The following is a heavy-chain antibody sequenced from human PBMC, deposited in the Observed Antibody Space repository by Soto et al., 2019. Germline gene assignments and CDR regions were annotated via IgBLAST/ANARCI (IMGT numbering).Heavy chain of an antibody. CDR2: IDSSGEK. CDR3: ARRHLAVAVSPWFDP. Sequence: QVTLKESGPVLVKPTETLTFRCTVSGLSITDSEMGVSWIRQPPGQPLEWLAHIDSSGEKSYRTFLKSRLAISKDTSKSQIVLTMTNMDPADTATYYCARRHLAVAVSPWFDPWGQGIPVTVSS. CDR1: GLSITDSEMG. V-gene: IGHV2-26*01. D-gene: IGHD6-19*01. J-gene: IGHJ5*02.